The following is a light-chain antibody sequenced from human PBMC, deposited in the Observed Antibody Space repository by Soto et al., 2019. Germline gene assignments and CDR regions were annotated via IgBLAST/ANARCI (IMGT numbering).Light chain of an antibody. CDR3: QQYNSWPPT. V-gene: IGKV3-20*01. Sequence: EIVLTQSPGTLSLSPGERATLSCRASQSVSSRYLAWYQQKPGQAPRLLIHDASSRATGIPARFSGSEFGTEFTLTISSLQSEDFAVCYCQQYNSWPPTFGQGTKVDI. CDR1: QSVSSRY. CDR2: DAS. J-gene: IGKJ1*01.